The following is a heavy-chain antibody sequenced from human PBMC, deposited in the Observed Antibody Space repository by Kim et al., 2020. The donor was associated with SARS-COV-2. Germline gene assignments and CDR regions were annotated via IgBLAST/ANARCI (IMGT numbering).Heavy chain of an antibody. CDR3: AREREGQGFDY. CDR2: IDGSSKNK. V-gene: IGHV3-21*06. Sequence: GGSLRLSCAASGITFSSYSMNWVRQAPGKGLEWVSSIDGSSKNKFYSDSVKGRFAISRDNAKNSLFLQMNSLRAEDTALYYCAREREGQGFDYWGQGTLVTVSS. CDR1: GITFSSYS. J-gene: IGHJ4*02.